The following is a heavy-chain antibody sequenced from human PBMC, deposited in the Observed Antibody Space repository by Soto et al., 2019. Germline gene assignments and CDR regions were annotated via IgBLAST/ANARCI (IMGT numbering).Heavy chain of an antibody. CDR3: AKDMNSTWAARPPPEY. V-gene: IGHV3-23*01. CDR2: ITTAGDHT. CDR1: GFNFDNYA. Sequence: GGSLRLSCAASGFNFDNYAMSWVRQAPGKGLEWVSGITTAGDHTYYADSVKGRFTVSRDNSKNTLYLQMNSLRAEDTAVYYCAKDMNSTWAARPPPEYWGPGTFVTGSS. J-gene: IGHJ4*02. D-gene: IGHD2-2*01.